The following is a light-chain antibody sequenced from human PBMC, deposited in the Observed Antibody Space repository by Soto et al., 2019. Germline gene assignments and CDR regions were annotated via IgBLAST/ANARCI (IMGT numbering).Light chain of an antibody. Sequence: TQFPATLSLSLGDRAILSCRASLSLSSYFTWYQHKPGQAPRLLFYDVSNRANGIPDRFSSSAYGTTFTPTISRLEHEYIPIYFRQHRSHWLALGPGTKVDI. V-gene: IGKV3-11*01. J-gene: IGKJ1*01. CDR1: LSLSSY. CDR3: QHRSHWLA. CDR2: DVS.